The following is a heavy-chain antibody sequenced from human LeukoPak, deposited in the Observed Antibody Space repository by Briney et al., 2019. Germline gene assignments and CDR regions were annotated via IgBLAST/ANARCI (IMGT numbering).Heavy chain of an antibody. CDR3: ARDHFDIVVVPAAMQGVNWFDP. J-gene: IGHJ5*02. CDR2: IWYDGSIK. Sequence: GRSLRLSCAASGFTFSSYGMHWVRQAPGKGLEWVAVIWYDGSIKYYADSVKGRFTISRDNSKNTLYLQMNSLRAEDTAVYYCARDHFDIVVVPAAMQGVNWFDPWGQGTLVTVSS. CDR1: GFTFSSYG. D-gene: IGHD2-2*01. V-gene: IGHV3-33*01.